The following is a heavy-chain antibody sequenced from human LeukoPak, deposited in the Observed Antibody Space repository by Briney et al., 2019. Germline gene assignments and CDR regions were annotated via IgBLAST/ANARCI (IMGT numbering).Heavy chain of an antibody. V-gene: IGHV3-48*03. Sequence: GGSLRLSCAASGFTFSSYEMNWVRQAPGKGLEWVSYISSSGSTIYYADSMKGRFTISRDNAKNSLYLQMNSLRAEDTAVYYCARTSYYYGSGSYRYYYYGMDVWGQGTTVTVSS. D-gene: IGHD3-10*01. CDR2: ISSSGSTI. CDR1: GFTFSSYE. CDR3: ARTSYYYGSGSYRYYYYGMDV. J-gene: IGHJ6*02.